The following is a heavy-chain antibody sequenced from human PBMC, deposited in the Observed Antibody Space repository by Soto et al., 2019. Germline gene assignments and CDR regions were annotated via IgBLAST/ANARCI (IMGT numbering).Heavy chain of an antibody. V-gene: IGHV4-34*01. CDR3: ARGKDIVVVVAATGDTYYYYYGMDV. Sequence: PXGTLSLTCAVYGGSFSGYYWSWIRQPPGKGLEWIGEINHSGSTNYNPSLKSRVTISVDTSKNQFSLKLSSVTAADTAVYYCARGKDIVVVVAATGDTYYYYYGMDVWGQGTTVTVSS. J-gene: IGHJ6*02. CDR2: INHSGST. CDR1: GGSFSGYY. D-gene: IGHD2-15*01.